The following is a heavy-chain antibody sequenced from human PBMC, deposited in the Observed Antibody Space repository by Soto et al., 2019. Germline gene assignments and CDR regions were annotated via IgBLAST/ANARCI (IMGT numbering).Heavy chain of an antibody. Sequence: QVQLVESGGGVVQPGGSLRLSCAASGFTFSIFGMHWVRQAPGKGLEWVAVISSDGTNKYYADFVRGRFTISRDNSKNTLYLQRNSLGAEDTALDYCAKSTTHQRGYSNGLFDYWGRGGLVAVSS. J-gene: IGHJ4*02. CDR1: GFTFSIFG. D-gene: IGHD5-18*01. V-gene: IGHV3-30*18. CDR3: AKSTTHQRGYSNGLFDY. CDR2: ISSDGTNK.